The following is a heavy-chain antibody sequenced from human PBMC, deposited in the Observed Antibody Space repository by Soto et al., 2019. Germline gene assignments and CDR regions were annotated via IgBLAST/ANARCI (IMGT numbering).Heavy chain of an antibody. CDR2: IIPIFGTA. J-gene: IGHJ4*02. CDR1: GGTLRSHA. D-gene: IGHD2-21*02. V-gene: IGHV1-69*01. CDR3: ARSIVVVTALDY. Sequence: GPQLKGSRKGFGGTLRSHAINWVRQAPGQGLEWMGGIIPIFGTANYAQKFQGRVTITADESTSTAYMELSSLRSEDTAVYYCARSIVVVTALDYWGQGTLVTVSS.